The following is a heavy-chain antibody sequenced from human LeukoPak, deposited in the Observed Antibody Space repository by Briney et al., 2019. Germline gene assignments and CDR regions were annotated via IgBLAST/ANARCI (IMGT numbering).Heavy chain of an antibody. J-gene: IGHJ3*02. CDR1: GFTFSSYW. Sequence: GGSLRLSCAASGFTFSSYWMSWVRQATGKGLEGVANVKQDGSEKYYVDCVKGRFTISRDNAKKSLYLQMNSLRAEDTAVYYCAIDNPDYGDYPWGLLSSVAFDIWGQGTIVTVSS. D-gene: IGHD4-17*01. CDR3: AIDNPDYGDYPWGLLSSVAFDI. V-gene: IGHV3-7*03. CDR2: VKQDGSEK.